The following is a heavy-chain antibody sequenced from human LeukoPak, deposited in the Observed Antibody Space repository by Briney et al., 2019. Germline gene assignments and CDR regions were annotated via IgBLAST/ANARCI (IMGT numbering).Heavy chain of an antibody. Sequence: GGSLRLSCAASGFTFSNVWMSWVRQAPGKGLEWVSAISGSGGSTYYADSVKGRFTISRDNSKNTLYLQMNSLRAEDTAVYYCAKFGLVRNYYYGMDVWGQGTTVTVSS. CDR1: GFTFSNVW. CDR2: ISGSGGST. D-gene: IGHD6-6*01. V-gene: IGHV3-23*01. J-gene: IGHJ6*02. CDR3: AKFGLVRNYYYGMDV.